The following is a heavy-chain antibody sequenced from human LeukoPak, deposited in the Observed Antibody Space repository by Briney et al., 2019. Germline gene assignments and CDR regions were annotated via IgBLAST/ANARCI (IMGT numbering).Heavy chain of an antibody. CDR2: INHSGST. V-gene: IGHV4-39*07. D-gene: IGHD4-23*01. CDR3: ASRASDTVVQNINWFDP. J-gene: IGHJ5*02. CDR1: GGSISSGGYY. Sequence: KPSETLSLTCTVSGGSISSGGYYWSWIRQHPGKGLEWIGEINHSGSTNYNPSLKSRVTISVDTSKNQFSLKLSSVTAADTAVYYCASRASDTVVQNINWFDPWGQGTLVTVSS.